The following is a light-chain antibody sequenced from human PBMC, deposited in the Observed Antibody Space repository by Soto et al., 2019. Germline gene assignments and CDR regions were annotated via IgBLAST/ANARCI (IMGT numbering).Light chain of an antibody. CDR3: QSYDSSLSGYV. CDR2: EVS. V-gene: IGLV2-14*01. CDR1: SSDLGGYNS. J-gene: IGLJ1*01. Sequence: QSALTQPASVSGSPGQSITISCTGTSSDLGGYNSVSWYQQHPGKAPKLMIYEVSNRPPGVSNRFSASKSGNTGSLPTSGLQAEDEADYYCQSYDSSLSGYVFGTGTKVTVL.